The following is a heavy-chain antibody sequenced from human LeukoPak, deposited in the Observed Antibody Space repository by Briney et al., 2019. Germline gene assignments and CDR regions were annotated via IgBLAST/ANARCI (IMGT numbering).Heavy chain of an antibody. Sequence: ASVKVSCKASGYTFTSYYMHWVRQAPGQGLEWMGIINPSGGSTSYAQKFQGRVTITADESTSTAYMELSSLRSEDTAVYYCASMVRGWYPFDYWGQGTLVTVSS. CDR1: GYTFTSYY. CDR2: INPSGGST. D-gene: IGHD3-10*01. V-gene: IGHV1-46*01. J-gene: IGHJ4*02. CDR3: ASMVRGWYPFDY.